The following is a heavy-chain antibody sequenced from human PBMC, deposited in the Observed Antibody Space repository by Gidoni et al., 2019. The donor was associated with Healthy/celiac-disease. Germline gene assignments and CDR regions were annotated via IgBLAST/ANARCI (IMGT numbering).Heavy chain of an antibody. CDR3: AKDRLRVAPRLYYFDY. CDR2: ISGSGGST. CDR1: GFTFSSHA. V-gene: IGHV3-23*01. J-gene: IGHJ4*02. D-gene: IGHD2-15*01. Sequence: EVQLLESGGGLVQPGGSLRLSWAASGFTFSSHAMSWVRQAPGKGLEWVSAISGSGGSTYYADSVKGRFTISRDNSKNTLYLQMNSLRAEDTAVYYCAKDRLRVAPRLYYFDYWGQGTLVTVSS.